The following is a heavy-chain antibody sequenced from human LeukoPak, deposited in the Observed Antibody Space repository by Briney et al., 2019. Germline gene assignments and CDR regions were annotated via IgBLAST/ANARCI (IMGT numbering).Heavy chain of an antibody. J-gene: IGHJ4*02. Sequence: SQTLSLACAISGDSVSSNSAAWNWIRQSPSRGLEWLGRTYYRSKWSNDYAVSVKSRITINPDTSKNQFSLQLNSVTPEDTAVYYCARELEMATIYSYFDYWGQGTLVTVSS. CDR1: GDSVSSNSAA. V-gene: IGHV6-1*01. CDR2: TYYRSKWSN. CDR3: ARELEMATIYSYFDY. D-gene: IGHD5-24*01.